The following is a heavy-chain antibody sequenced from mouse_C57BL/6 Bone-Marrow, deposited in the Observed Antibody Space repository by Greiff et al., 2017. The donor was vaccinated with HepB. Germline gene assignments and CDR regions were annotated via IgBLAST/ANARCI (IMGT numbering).Heavy chain of an antibody. D-gene: IGHD1-1*01. CDR3: ARVPNYYGSSYPIFDY. CDR2: IGPGSGST. V-gene: IGHV1-77*01. CDR1: GYTFTDYY. J-gene: IGHJ2*01. Sequence: QVQLQQSGAELVKPGASVKISCKASGYTFTDYYINWVKQRPGQGLEWIGKIGPGSGSTYYNEKFKGKATLTADKSSSTAYMQLSSLTSEDSAVYFCARVPNYYGSSYPIFDYWGQGTTLTVSS.